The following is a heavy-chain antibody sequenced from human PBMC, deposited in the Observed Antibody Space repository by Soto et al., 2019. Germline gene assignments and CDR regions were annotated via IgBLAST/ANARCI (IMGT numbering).Heavy chain of an antibody. CDR1: GFTFSTSV. D-gene: IGHD1-1*01. V-gene: IGHV3-30*02. CDR3: ARGAGNLSFDV. J-gene: IGHJ3*01. CDR2: LRYDGSQK. Sequence: PGGSLRLSCAGSGFTFSTSVMHWVRQAPGKGLESVASLRYDGSQKAYVDSVKGRFSISRDNSKSTLYLQMNNLKGEDTATYYCARGAGNLSFDVWGQGTMVTVSS.